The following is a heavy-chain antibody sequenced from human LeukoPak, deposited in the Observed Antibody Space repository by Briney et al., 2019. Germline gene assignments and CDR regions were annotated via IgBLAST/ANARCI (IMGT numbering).Heavy chain of an antibody. CDR1: GFTFSSYW. CDR3: AATYYYDGSGDY. Sequence: PGGSLRLSCAASGFTFSSYWMHWVRQAPGKGLEWVSYISSTGSNIYYADSVKGRFTISRDNAKNSLYLLMSSLRTEDTAVYYCAATYYYDGSGDYWGQGTLVTVSS. D-gene: IGHD3-22*01. J-gene: IGHJ4*02. CDR2: ISSTGSNI. V-gene: IGHV3-48*04.